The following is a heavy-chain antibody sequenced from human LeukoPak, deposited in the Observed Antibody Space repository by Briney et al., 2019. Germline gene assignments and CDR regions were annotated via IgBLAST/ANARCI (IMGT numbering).Heavy chain of an antibody. V-gene: IGHV4-4*07. D-gene: IGHD1-26*01. Sequence: PSETLSLTCTVSGGSISSYYWSWIRQPAGKGLEWIGRIYTSGSTNYNPSLKSRVTMSVDTSKNQFSLKLSSVTAADTAVYYCASLGRKGYYYGMDVWGQGTTVTVSS. CDR1: GGSISSYY. CDR2: IYTSGST. CDR3: ASLGRKGYYYGMDV. J-gene: IGHJ6*02.